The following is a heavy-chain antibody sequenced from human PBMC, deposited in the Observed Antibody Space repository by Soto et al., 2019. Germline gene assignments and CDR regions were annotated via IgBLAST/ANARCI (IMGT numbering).Heavy chain of an antibody. Sequence: GASVKVSCKASGYTFTSYYMHWVRQAPGQGLEWMGIINPSGGSTSYAQKFQGRVTMTRDTSTSTVYMELSSLRSEDTAVYYCARDISARPDILTGYYNPVLVYFDYWGQGTLVTVSS. V-gene: IGHV1-46*01. D-gene: IGHD3-9*01. CDR2: INPSGGST. J-gene: IGHJ4*02. CDR1: GYTFTSYY. CDR3: ARDISARPDILTGYYNPVLVYFDY.